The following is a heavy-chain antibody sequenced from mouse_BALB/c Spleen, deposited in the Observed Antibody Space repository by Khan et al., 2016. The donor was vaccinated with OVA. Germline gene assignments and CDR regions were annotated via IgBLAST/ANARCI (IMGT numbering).Heavy chain of an antibody. CDR1: GSSLTSYG. Sequence: QMQLEESGPGLVAPSQSLSITCTVSGSSLTSYGVHWVRQPPGKGLEWLGVIWAGGSTNYNSALMSRLNISKDNSKNQVFLKMNSHQTDDTSMYYYARLEDIWGPGTTLTVSS. CDR3: ARLEDI. J-gene: IGHJ2*01. V-gene: IGHV2-9*02. CDR2: IWAGGST. D-gene: IGHD1-3*01.